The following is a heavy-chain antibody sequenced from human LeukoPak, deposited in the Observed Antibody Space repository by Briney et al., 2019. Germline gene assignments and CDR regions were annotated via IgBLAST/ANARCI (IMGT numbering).Heavy chain of an antibody. J-gene: IGHJ4*02. CDR2: FYYSGST. CDR1: GGSISSYY. D-gene: IGHD2-21*01. V-gene: IGHV4-59*08. CDR3: ATQPPSYYYFDY. Sequence: RPSETLSLTCTVSGGSISSYYWSWIRQPPGRGLEWIGSFYYSGSTNYNPSLKSRVSISVDTYKNQFSLKLSSLTAADTAVYYCATQPPSYYYFDYWGQGTLVTVSS.